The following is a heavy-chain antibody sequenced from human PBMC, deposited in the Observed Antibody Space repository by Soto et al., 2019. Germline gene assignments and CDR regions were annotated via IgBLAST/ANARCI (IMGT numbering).Heavy chain of an antibody. D-gene: IGHD6-6*01. CDR3: ARDSVAARPGWFDP. CDR2: FDPEDGET. V-gene: IGHV1-24*01. J-gene: IGHJ5*02. CDR1: GYTLTELS. Sequence: ASVKVSCKVSGYTLTELSMHWVRQAPGKGLEWMGGFDPEDGETIYAQKFQGRVTMTEDTSTDTAYMEPSSLRSDDTAVYYCARDSVAARPGWFDPWGQGTLVTVSS.